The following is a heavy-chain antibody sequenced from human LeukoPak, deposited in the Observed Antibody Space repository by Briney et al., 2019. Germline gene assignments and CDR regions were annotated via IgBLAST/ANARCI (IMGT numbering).Heavy chain of an antibody. CDR2: INSDGGTT. V-gene: IGHV3-74*01. CDR1: GFTFGTYW. J-gene: IGHJ4*02. CDR3: ATDSYVSGSYYRLFY. Sequence: PGGSLRLSCGASGFTFGTYWMHWGRQAPGKGLGWVSGINSDGGTTTYADSVKGRFTISRDNAKNTLYLQMNNLRAEDTAIYYCATDSYVSGSYYRLFYWGQGTLVTVSS. D-gene: IGHD3-10*01.